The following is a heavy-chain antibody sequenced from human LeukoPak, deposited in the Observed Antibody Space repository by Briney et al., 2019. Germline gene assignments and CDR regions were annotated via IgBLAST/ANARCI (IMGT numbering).Heavy chain of an antibody. J-gene: IGHJ4*02. CDR2: IYYNGST. D-gene: IGHD3-10*01. V-gene: IGHV4-59*12. CDR1: ARSISSYY. Sequence: SETLSLTCTLSARSISSYYWSCVRQPPGKGLEWLGYIYYNGSTNYNPSLKSRVTISVDTSKNQFSLKLSSVTDADTAVYYCARDGMWFGEFRFDYWGQGTLVTVSS. CDR3: ARDGMWFGEFRFDY.